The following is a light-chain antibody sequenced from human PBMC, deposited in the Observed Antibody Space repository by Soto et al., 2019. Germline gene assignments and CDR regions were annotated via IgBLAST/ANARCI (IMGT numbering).Light chain of an antibody. CDR1: QSVYNNY. CDR2: GAS. V-gene: IGKV3-20*01. Sequence: EIVLTQSPGTLSLSPGERATLSCRASQSVYNNYIAWYQQKPGQAPRTVIYGASIRATGIPDRFSGSGSGTDFTLTISRLEPEDFAVYYCQQYGSSHLTFGGGTKVDIK. J-gene: IGKJ4*01. CDR3: QQYGSSHLT.